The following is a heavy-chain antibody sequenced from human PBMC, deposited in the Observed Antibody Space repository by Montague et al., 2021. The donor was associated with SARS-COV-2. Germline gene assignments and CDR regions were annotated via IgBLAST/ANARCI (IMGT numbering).Heavy chain of an antibody. CDR1: GGPISGSSDY. J-gene: IGHJ4*02. CDR3: ARREYSYGWGD. CDR2: VDYSGNT. D-gene: IGHD5-18*01. V-gene: IGHV4-39*01. Sequence: ETLSLTCNVTGGPISGSSDYWGWIRQFPGKGLDWIASVDYSGNTYYSPSLKSRLTISVDTSKNQFSLKLNSVTAADTALYYCARREYSYGWGDWGQGTLVTVSS.